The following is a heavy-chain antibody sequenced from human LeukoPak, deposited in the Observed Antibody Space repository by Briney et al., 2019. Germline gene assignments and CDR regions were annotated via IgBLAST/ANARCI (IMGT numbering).Heavy chain of an antibody. J-gene: IGHJ4*02. CDR1: GFTFSSYW. CDR3: ARGLGNYGY. CDR2: IANDGGGT. V-gene: IGHV3-74*01. D-gene: IGHD4-17*01. Sequence: GGSLRLSCAASGFTFSSYWMHWVRQAPGKGLVWVSRIANDGGGTDYADSVKGRFTISSDNAKNTLYLQLNSLRAEDTAVDYCARGLGNYGYWGQGTLVTVSS.